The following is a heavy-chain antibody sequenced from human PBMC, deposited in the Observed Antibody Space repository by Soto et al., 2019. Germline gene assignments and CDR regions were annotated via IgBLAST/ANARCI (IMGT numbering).Heavy chain of an antibody. Sequence: EVQLLESGGGLVQPGGSLRLSCAASGFTFHNYAMTWVRQAPGKGLEWVAAISGGGDTTSYADSVKGRFTVSRDGSKNTLYLQMSSLRAEDTALYYCAKGRGGSGSRPPRVDSWGQGTLVTVSS. V-gene: IGHV3-23*01. CDR2: ISGGGDTT. D-gene: IGHD3-10*01. J-gene: IGHJ4*02. CDR1: GFTFHNYA. CDR3: AKGRGGSGSRPPRVDS.